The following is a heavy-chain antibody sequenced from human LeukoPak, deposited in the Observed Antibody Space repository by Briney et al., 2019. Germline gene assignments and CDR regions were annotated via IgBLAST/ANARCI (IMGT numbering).Heavy chain of an antibody. J-gene: IGHJ4*02. Sequence: GGSLRLSCAASGFTFSSYAMSWVRQAPGKGLEWVSAISGSGGSTYYADSVKGRFTISGDNSKNTLYLQMNSLRAEDTAVYYCAKDLVGATSPGKHWGQGTLVTVSS. D-gene: IGHD1-26*01. V-gene: IGHV3-23*01. CDR3: AKDLVGATSPGKH. CDR1: GFTFSSYA. CDR2: ISGSGGST.